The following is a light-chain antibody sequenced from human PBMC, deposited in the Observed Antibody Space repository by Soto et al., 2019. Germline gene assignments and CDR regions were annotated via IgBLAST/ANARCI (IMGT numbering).Light chain of an antibody. V-gene: IGKV1-5*03. CDR2: MAS. CDR3: LQYNFYPYT. J-gene: IGKJ2*01. Sequence: DIQMTQSPSTLSASVGDRVTITCRASQSITNWLAWYQHKPGKAPRLLIYMASSLESGVPSRFSGSGAETEFTLNISSLQPDDFATYYCLQYNFYPYTFGQGTKLEIK. CDR1: QSITNW.